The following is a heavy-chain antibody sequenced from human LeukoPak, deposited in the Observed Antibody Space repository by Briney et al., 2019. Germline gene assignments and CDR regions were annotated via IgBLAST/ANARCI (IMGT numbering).Heavy chain of an antibody. CDR1: GYTFTSYG. CDR3: ARSVGKQQLVPRDYYYYYMDV. CDR2: ISAYNGNT. D-gene: IGHD6-13*01. J-gene: IGHJ6*03. Sequence: GASVKVSCKASGYTFTSYGISWVRQAPGQGLKWMGWISAYNGNTNYAQKLQGRVTMTTDTSTSTAYMELRSLRSDDTAVYYCARSVGKQQLVPRDYYYYYMDVWGKGTTVTVSS. V-gene: IGHV1-18*01.